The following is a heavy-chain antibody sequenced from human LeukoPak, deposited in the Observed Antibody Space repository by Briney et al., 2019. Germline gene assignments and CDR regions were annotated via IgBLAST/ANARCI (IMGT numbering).Heavy chain of an antibody. J-gene: IGHJ5*02. Sequence: GESLKISCKVSGDILASHCISWVRQMPGKGLEWMGIIYPGDSDTTYSPSFQGQVTISADKSISTAYLQWSSLKASDTAMYYCARLVQGGYNWFDPWGQGTLVTVSS. CDR1: GDILASHC. CDR2: IYPGDSDT. V-gene: IGHV5-51*01. D-gene: IGHD1-26*01. CDR3: ARLVQGGYNWFDP.